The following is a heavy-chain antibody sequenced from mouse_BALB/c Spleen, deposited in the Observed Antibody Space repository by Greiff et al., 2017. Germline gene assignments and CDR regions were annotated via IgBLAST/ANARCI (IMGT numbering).Heavy chain of an antibody. J-gene: IGHJ3*01. Sequence: EVQVVESGGGLVQPGGSLKLSCAASGFTFSSYAMSWVRQTPEKRLEWVASISSGGSTYYPDSVKGRFTISRDNARNILYLQMSSLRSEDTAMYYCARGITTALAYWGQGTLVTVSA. V-gene: IGHV5-6-5*01. CDR2: ISSGGST. CDR1: GFTFSSYA. D-gene: IGHD1-2*01. CDR3: ARGITTALAY.